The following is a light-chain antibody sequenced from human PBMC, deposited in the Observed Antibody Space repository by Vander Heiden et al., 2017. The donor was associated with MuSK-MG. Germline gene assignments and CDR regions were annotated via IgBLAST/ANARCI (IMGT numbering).Light chain of an antibody. CDR1: QSVSSY. CDR3: QQRSNWPMT. J-gene: IGKJ4*01. CDR2: DAS. Sequence: ELVLTQSPATLSLSPGERATLSCRASQSVSSYLAWYQPKPGQAPRLLIYDASNRATGSPARFSGSGSGTDFTLTISSLGPEDLAVYYCQQRSNWPMTFGGGTKVEIK. V-gene: IGKV3-11*01.